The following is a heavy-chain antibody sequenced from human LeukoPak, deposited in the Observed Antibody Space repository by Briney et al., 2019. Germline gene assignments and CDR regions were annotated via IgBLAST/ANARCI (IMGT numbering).Heavy chain of an antibody. CDR1: GGSFSGYY. V-gene: IGHV4-34*01. J-gene: IGHJ4*02. CDR2: INHSGST. D-gene: IGHD2-2*01. CDR3: ARGLEKDIVVVPAED. Sequence: PSETLSLTCAVYGGSFSGYYWSWIRQPPGKGLEWIGEINHSGSTNYNPSLKSRVTISVDTSKNQFSLKLSSVTDADTAVYYCARGLEKDIVVVPAEDWGQGTLVTVSS.